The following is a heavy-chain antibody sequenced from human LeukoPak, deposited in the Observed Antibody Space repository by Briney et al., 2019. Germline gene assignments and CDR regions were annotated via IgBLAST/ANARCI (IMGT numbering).Heavy chain of an antibody. J-gene: IGHJ4*02. CDR3: ARGGTRGYYFDY. CDR2: MYYSGST. Sequence: SETLSLTCTVSGGSISSNSYYWGWIRQPPGNGLEWIGTMYYSGSTHYNPSLKSRVTISVDTSKNQFSLKVTSLTAADTAVYYCARGGTRGYYFDYWGQGTLVTVSS. D-gene: IGHD1-26*01. CDR1: GGSISSNSYY. V-gene: IGHV4-39*07.